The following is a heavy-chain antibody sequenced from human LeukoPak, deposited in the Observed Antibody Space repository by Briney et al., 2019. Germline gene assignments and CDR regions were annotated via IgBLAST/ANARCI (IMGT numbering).Heavy chain of an antibody. CDR2: IKLKSDGGPT. CDR3: SAGLGRTDTDS. CDR1: GFTFSNAL. D-gene: IGHD3/OR15-3a*01. J-gene: IGHJ4*02. Sequence: GGSLRLSCAASGFTFSNALMSWVRQAPGKGLEWVGLIKLKSDGGPTDYAAPVKGRFTISRDDSKNTLYLQMNSLKTEDTAVYYCSAGLGRTDTDSWGQGTLVTVSS. V-gene: IGHV3-15*01.